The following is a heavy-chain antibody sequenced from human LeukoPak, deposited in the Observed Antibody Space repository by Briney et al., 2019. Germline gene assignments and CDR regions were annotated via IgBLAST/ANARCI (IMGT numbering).Heavy chain of an antibody. CDR2: INHSGST. Sequence: PSETLSLTCAVYGGSFSGYYWSWIRQPPGKGLEWIGEINHSGSTNYNPSLKSRVTISVDTSKNQFSLKLSSVTAADTAVYYCARDLVDTAMVPFDYWGQGTLVTVSS. D-gene: IGHD5-18*01. CDR3: ARDLVDTAMVPFDY. J-gene: IGHJ4*02. CDR1: GGSFSGYY. V-gene: IGHV4-34*01.